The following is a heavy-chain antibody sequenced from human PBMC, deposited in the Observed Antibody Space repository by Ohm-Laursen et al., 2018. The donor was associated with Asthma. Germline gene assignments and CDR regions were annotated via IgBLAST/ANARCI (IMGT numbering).Heavy chain of an antibody. CDR1: GYTFTDYY. V-gene: IGHV1-69-2*01. CDR3: ARDQVHVAAAVGWYFDY. Sequence: VASVKVSCKVSGYTFTDYYMHWVQQAPGKGLEWMGLVDPEDGETIYAEKFQGRVTITADTSTDTAYMELSSLRSEDTAVYYCARDQVHVAAAVGWYFDYWGQGTLVTVSS. CDR2: VDPEDGET. D-gene: IGHD6-13*01. J-gene: IGHJ4*02.